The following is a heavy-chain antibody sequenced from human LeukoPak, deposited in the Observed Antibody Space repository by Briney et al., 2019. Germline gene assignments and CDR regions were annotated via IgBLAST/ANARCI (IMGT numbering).Heavy chain of an antibody. D-gene: IGHD2-2*02. CDR2: INHSGST. Sequence: SETLSLTCAVYGGSVSGDYWSWIRQPPGKGLEWIGEINHSGSTNYNPFLKSRVTISVDTSKNQFSLKLSSVTAADTAVYYCARGVRAVVPAAIPRYYYYYMDVWGKGTTVTVSS. CDR3: ARGVRAVVPAAIPRYYYYYMDV. CDR1: GGSVSGDY. V-gene: IGHV4-34*01. J-gene: IGHJ6*03.